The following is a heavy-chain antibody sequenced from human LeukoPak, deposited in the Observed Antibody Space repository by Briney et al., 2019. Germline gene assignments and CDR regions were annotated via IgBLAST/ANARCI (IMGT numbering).Heavy chain of an antibody. CDR2: IRYDGSNK. CDR3: AKDLYYYDSSGYPNY. CDR1: GFTFSSYG. Sequence: PGGSLRLSCAASGFTFSSYGMHWVRQAPGKGLEWVAFIRYDGSNKYYADSVKGRFTTSRDNSKNTLYLQMNSLRAEDTAVYYCAKDLYYYDSSGYPNYWGQGTLVTVSS. D-gene: IGHD3-22*01. J-gene: IGHJ4*02. V-gene: IGHV3-30*02.